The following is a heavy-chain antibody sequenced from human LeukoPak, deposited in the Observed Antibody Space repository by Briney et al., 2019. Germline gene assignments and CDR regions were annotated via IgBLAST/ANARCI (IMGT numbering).Heavy chain of an antibody. CDR2: IYYSGST. D-gene: IGHD6-13*01. Sequence: SETLSLTCTVSGGSISSYYWSWIRQPPGKGLEWIGYIYYSGSTNYNPSLKSRVTISVDTSKNQFSLKLSSVTAADTAVYYCAKHHPIYSSSWPDAFDIWGQGTMVTVSS. CDR1: GGSISSYY. CDR3: AKHHPIYSSSWPDAFDI. J-gene: IGHJ3*02. V-gene: IGHV4-59*01.